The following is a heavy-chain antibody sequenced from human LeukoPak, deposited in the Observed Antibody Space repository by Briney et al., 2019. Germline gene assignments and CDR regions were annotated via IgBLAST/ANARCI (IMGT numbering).Heavy chain of an antibody. V-gene: IGHV1-18*01. CDR2: ISAYNGNT. D-gene: IGHD2-8*02. CDR3: ATWFTGGFFSYAFDI. CDR1: GYTFTSYG. J-gene: IGHJ3*02. Sequence: ASVKVSCKASGYTFTSYGISWVRQAPGQGLEWMGWISAYNGNTNYAQKLQGRVTMTTDTSTSTAYMELRSLRSDDTAVYYCATWFTGGFFSYAFDIWGQGTMVTVSS.